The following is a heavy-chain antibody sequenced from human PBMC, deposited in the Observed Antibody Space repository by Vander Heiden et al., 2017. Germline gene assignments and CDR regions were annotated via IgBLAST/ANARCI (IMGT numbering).Heavy chain of an antibody. J-gene: IGHJ6*02. D-gene: IGHD6-19*01. CDR3: ARDLEAVAGKGYYGMDV. CDR1: GFTFRSYS. V-gene: IGHV3-21*01. CDR2: ISSSSSYI. Sequence: EVQLVESGGGLVKPGGSLRLSCAASGFTFRSYSMNWVRQAPGKGLEWVSSISSSSSYIYYADSVKGRFTISRDNAKNSLYLQMNSLRAEDTAVYYCARDLEAVAGKGYYGMDVWGQGTTVTVSS.